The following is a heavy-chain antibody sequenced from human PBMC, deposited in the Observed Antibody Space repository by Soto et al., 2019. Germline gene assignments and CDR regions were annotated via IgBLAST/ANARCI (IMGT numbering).Heavy chain of an antibody. CDR2: IYYSGLT. D-gene: IGHD1-26*01. CDR3: ARWYSRLPGEYNWFDP. CDR1: GGSIRSGGFY. Sequence: QVQLQESGPGLVKPSQTLSLTCTVSGGSIRSGGFYWSWIRQHPGKGLEWIGYIYYSGLTYYNPSLKSRVTLSVDTSKNQFSLKLSSVTAADTAVYYCARWYSRLPGEYNWFDPWGQGILVTVPS. V-gene: IGHV4-31*03. J-gene: IGHJ5*02.